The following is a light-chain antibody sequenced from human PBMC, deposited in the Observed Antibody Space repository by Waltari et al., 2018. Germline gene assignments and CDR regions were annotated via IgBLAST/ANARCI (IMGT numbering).Light chain of an antibody. CDR1: QRISSSF. CDR2: GTN. V-gene: IGKV3-20*01. CDR3: QQYGSSPWT. J-gene: IGKJ1*01. Sequence: EIVLTQSPGTLSLSPGERATLSCRTSQRISSSFLAWYQQKDGQAPRLLIYGTNTRATGIPDRVSGSGSGTDFTLTVSRLEPEDCAVYFCQQYGSSPWTFGKGTKLEI.